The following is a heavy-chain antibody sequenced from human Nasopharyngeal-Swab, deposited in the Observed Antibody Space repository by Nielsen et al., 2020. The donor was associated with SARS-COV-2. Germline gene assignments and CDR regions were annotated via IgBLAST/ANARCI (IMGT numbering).Heavy chain of an antibody. J-gene: IGHJ4*02. V-gene: IGHV3-30*03. Sequence: GESLKISCAASGFTFNSYGMHWVRQAPGKGLEWEAFISNDGSDKYYADSVKGRFTISRDNSKNTLYLQMNSLRAEDTAVYYCAFSTTAIVTPSGCWGQGTLVTVSS. D-gene: IGHD5-18*01. CDR2: ISNDGSDK. CDR1: GFTFNSYG. CDR3: AFSTTAIVTPSGC.